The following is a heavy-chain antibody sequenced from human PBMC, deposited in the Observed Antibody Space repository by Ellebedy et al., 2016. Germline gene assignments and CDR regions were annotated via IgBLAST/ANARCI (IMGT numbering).Heavy chain of an antibody. CDR2: ISSSSSYI. V-gene: IGHV3-21*01. CDR3: ARDPNYYGSGSYYP. J-gene: IGHJ5*02. CDR1: GFTFSSYS. D-gene: IGHD3-10*01. Sequence: GESLKISXAASGFTFSSYSMNWVRQAPGKGLEWVSSISSSSSYIYYADSVKGRFTISRDNAKNSLYLQMNSLRAEDTAVYYCARDPNYYGSGSYYPWGQGTLVTVSS.